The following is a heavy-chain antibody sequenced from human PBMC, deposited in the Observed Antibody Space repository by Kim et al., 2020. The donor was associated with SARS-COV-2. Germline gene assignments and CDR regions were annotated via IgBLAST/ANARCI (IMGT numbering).Heavy chain of an antibody. D-gene: IGHD5-18*01. CDR1: GGSISSSSYY. J-gene: IGHJ4*02. Sequence: SETLSLTCTVSGGSISSSSYYWGWIRQPPVKGLEWIGSIYYSGSTYYNPSLKSRVTISVDTSKNQFSLKLSSVTAADTAVYYCASVGYSYGYSGVYWGQGTLVTVSS. V-gene: IGHV4-39*01. CDR2: IYYSGST. CDR3: ASVGYSYGYSGVY.